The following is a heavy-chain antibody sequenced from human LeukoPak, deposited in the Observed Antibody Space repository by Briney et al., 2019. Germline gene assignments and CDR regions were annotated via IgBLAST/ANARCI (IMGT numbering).Heavy chain of an antibody. CDR1: GGSISSYY. Sequence: PSETLSLTCAISGGSISSYYWSWIRQPPGKGLEWVGSIYYSGSTNDNPSLKSRVTRSVDTSKNQFSLKLSSVTAADTAVYYCARGGLWFGELYEYYFDYWGQGTLVTVSS. J-gene: IGHJ4*02. CDR2: IYYSGST. D-gene: IGHD3-10*01. CDR3: ARGGLWFGELYEYYFDY. V-gene: IGHV4-59*01.